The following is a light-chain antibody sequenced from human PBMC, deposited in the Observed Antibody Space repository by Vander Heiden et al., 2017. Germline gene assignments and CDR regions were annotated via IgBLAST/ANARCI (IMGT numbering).Light chain of an antibody. CDR1: RSNIGSNT. J-gene: IGLJ1*01. CDR3: AAWDDTLDGYV. CDR2: SNN. V-gene: IGLV1-44*01. Sequence: QSVLTQPPSASGTPGQTIPIPCSGSRSNIGSNTGNWYHQVPGAAPKLVIHSNNQRPSGVSDRFSGSKSGTSASLAIAGLQSDDEGDYYCAAWDDTLDGYVFGPGTRVTVL.